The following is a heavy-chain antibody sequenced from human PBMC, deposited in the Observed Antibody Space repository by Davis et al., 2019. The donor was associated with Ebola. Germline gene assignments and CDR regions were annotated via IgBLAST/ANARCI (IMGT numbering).Heavy chain of an antibody. CDR1: GYTFTNYY. CDR3: ARDDGLYYYYGMDV. V-gene: IGHV1-2*06. J-gene: IGHJ6*02. Sequence: AASVKVSCKASGYTFTNYYMHWVRQAPGQGLEWMGQINPSSGGTKYAQKLQGRVTMTTDTSTSTAYMELRSLRSDDTAVYYCARDDGLYYYYGMDVWGQGTTVTVSS. D-gene: IGHD3/OR15-3a*01. CDR2: INPSSGGT.